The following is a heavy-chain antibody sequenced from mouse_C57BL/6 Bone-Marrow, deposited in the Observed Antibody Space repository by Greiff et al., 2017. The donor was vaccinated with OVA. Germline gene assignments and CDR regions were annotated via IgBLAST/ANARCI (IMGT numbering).Heavy chain of an antibody. D-gene: IGHD1-1*02. CDR2: INSDGGST. J-gene: IGHJ4*01. CDR1: EYEFPSHD. CDR3: ARLMGYYAMDY. V-gene: IGHV5-2*01. Sequence: EVKLMESGGGLVQPGESLKLSCESNEYEFPSHDMSWVRKTPEKRLELVAAINSDGGSTYYPDTMESRFIISRDNTKKTLYLQMSSLRSEDTALYYCARLMGYYAMDYWGQGTSVTVSS.